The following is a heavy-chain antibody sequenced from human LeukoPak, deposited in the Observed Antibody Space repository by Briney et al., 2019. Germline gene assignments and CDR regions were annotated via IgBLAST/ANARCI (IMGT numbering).Heavy chain of an antibody. CDR3: ARDSLNYGMDV. J-gene: IGHJ6*02. Sequence: SETLSLTCTVSGGSISSYYWSWIRQPPGNGLEWIGYIYYSGSTNYNPSLKSRVTISVDTSENQFSLKLSSVTAADTAVYYCARDSLNYGMDVWGQGTTVTVSS. V-gene: IGHV4-59*12. CDR1: GGSISSYY. CDR2: IYYSGST.